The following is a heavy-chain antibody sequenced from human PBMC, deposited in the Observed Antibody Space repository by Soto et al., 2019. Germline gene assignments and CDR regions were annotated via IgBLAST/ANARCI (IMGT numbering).Heavy chain of an antibody. J-gene: IGHJ6*02. CDR2: INHSGST. CDR1: GGSFSGYY. Sequence: SETLSLTCAVYGGSFSGYYWSWIRQPPGKGLEWIGEINHSGSTNYNPSLKSRVTISVDTSKNQFSLKLSFVTAADTAVYYCARAGAGKYQLLWTSYYYYGMDVWGQGTKVTVSS. D-gene: IGHD2-2*01. V-gene: IGHV4-34*01. CDR3: ARAGAGKYQLLWTSYYYYGMDV.